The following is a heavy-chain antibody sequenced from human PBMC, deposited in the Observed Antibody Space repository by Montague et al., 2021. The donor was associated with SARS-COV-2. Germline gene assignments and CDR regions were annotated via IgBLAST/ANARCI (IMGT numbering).Heavy chain of an antibody. Sequence: SLRLSSAASGLTFSSYSMNWVRQAPGKGLEWVSSISRSSSYIYYADSVKGRFTISRDNAKNSLYLQMNSLRAEDTAVYFCATSYGSVVSYYYYGMDVWGQGTTVTVSS. D-gene: IGHD5-18*01. V-gene: IGHV3-21*01. CDR2: ISRSSSYI. J-gene: IGHJ6*02. CDR3: ATSYGSVVSYYYYGMDV. CDR1: GLTFSSYS.